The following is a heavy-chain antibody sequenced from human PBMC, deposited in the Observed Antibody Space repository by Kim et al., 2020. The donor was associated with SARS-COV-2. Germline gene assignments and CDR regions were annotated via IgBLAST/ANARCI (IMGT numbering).Heavy chain of an antibody. J-gene: IGHJ4*02. V-gene: IGHV1-69*02. CDR3: ALRGYYYDSSGKIKGGYFDY. CDR2: IIPILGIA. D-gene: IGHD3-22*01. Sequence: SVKVSCKASGGTFSSYTISWVRQAPGQGLEWMGRIIPILGIANYAQKFQGRVTITADKSTSTAYMELSSLRSEDTAVYYCALRGYYYDSSGKIKGGYFDYWGQGTLVTVSS. CDR1: GGTFSSYT.